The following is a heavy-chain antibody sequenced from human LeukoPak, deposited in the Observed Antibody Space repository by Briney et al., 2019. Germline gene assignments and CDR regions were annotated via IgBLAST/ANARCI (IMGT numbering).Heavy chain of an antibody. Sequence: SETLSLTCTVSGGSIRTYYWGWIRQPAGKALEWIGRIHTSGSTDYNPSLESRVSMSVDTSKTQFSLKLRSVTAADTAVYYCAREGSMTARPFVSIDYWGQGTLVTVSS. CDR2: IHTSGST. J-gene: IGHJ4*02. CDR1: GGSIRTYY. CDR3: AREGSMTARPFVSIDY. D-gene: IGHD6-6*01. V-gene: IGHV4-4*07.